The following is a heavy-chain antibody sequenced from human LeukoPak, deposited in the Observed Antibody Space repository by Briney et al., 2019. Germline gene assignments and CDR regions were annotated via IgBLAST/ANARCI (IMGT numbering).Heavy chain of an antibody. V-gene: IGHV1-69*13. CDR2: IIPIFGTA. Sequence: ASVKVSCKASGGTFSSYAISWVRQAPEQGLEWMGGIIPIFGTASYAQKFQGRVTITADESTSTAYMELSSLRSEDTAVYYCAREDCSSTSCHHYNWFDPWGQGTLVTVSS. CDR1: GGTFSSYA. D-gene: IGHD2-2*01. CDR3: AREDCSSTSCHHYNWFDP. J-gene: IGHJ5*02.